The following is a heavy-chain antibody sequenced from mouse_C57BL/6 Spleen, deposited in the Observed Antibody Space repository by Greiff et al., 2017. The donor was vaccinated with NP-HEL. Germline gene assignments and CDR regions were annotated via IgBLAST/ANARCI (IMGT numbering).Heavy chain of an antibody. CDR3: ARVYGSSLFDY. CDR2: IYPSDSET. V-gene: IGHV1-61*01. D-gene: IGHD1-1*01. CDR1: GYTFTSYW. Sequence: QVQLQQPGAELVRPGSSVKLSCKASGYTFTSYWMDWVKQRPGQGLEWIGNIYPSDSETHYNQKFKDKATLTVDKSSSTAYMQLSSLTSEDSAVYYCARVYGSSLFDYWGQGTTLTVSS. J-gene: IGHJ2*01.